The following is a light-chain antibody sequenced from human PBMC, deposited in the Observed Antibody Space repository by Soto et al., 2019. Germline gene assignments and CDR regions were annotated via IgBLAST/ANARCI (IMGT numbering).Light chain of an antibody. V-gene: IGKV1-39*01. CDR1: QSISNY. CDR3: QQSYRAPRT. J-gene: IGKJ1*01. Sequence: DIQMTQSPSSLSASVGDRVTTTCRASQSISNYLNWYQQKPGKAPQLLIYAASSLQSGVPSRFSGSGSGTDFTLTISSLQPEDFATYYCQQSYRAPRTFGQGTKVEIK. CDR2: AAS.